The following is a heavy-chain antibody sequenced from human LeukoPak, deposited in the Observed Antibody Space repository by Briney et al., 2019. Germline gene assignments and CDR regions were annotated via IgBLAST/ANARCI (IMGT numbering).Heavy chain of an antibody. D-gene: IGHD6-19*01. V-gene: IGHV3-23*01. CDR1: GFTFSSYA. Sequence: GGSLRLSCAASGFTFSSYAMSWVRQAPGKGLEWVSAISGSGGSTYYADSVKGRFTISRDNSKNTLYLQMNSLRAEDTAVYYCAKFRTYSSGWYHDAFDIWGQGTMVTVSS. CDR2: ISGSGGST. J-gene: IGHJ3*02. CDR3: AKFRTYSSGWYHDAFDI.